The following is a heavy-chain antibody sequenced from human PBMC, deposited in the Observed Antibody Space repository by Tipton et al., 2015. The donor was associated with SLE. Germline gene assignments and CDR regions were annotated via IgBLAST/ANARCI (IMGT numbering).Heavy chain of an antibody. CDR2: INPNTGGT. CDR3: ARDRGFYGATNDFDI. J-gene: IGHJ3*02. CDR1: GYTFSAYY. V-gene: IGHV1-2*02. D-gene: IGHD2-8*01. Sequence: QVQLVQSGAEVKNPGASVKVACKASGYTFSAYYVHWVRQAPGQGLEWMGSINPNTGGTNYAQKFQQRVIMTSGSSVNTVHMELTMLRSDDTAVYYCARDRGFYGATNDFDIWGQGTMVTVSS.